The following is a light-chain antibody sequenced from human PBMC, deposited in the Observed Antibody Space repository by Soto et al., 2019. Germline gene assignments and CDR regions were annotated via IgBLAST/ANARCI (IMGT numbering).Light chain of an antibody. CDR2: TTN. V-gene: IGLV7-43*01. CDR1: TGAVTSGNY. Sequence: QTVVTQEPSLTVSPGGTVTLTCASSTGAVTSGNYASWFQQFPGQPPRTLIDTTNNRHSWTPARFSGSLLGGRAALTLSGAQPEDEADYYCLLYYGGAHLVFGGGTKLTVL. J-gene: IGLJ3*02. CDR3: LLYYGGAHLV.